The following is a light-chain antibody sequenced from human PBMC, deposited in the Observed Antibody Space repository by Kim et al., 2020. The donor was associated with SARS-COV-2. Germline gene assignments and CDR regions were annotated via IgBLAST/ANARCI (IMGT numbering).Light chain of an antibody. Sequence: DIQMTQSPSTLSASVGDRVTITCRASENIGTWLAWYQQKPGRAPSLLIYLASTLESGVPSRFSGTGSGRNFSLSITSLQPEDLATYSGQIKSRFPKTFGQGTRLEF. J-gene: IGKJ2*01. CDR2: LAS. CDR1: ENIGTW. V-gene: IGKV1-5*03. CDR3: QIKSRFPKT.